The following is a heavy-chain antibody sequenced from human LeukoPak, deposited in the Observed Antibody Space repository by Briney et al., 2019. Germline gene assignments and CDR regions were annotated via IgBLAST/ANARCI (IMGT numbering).Heavy chain of an antibody. CDR2: IKQDGSEK. V-gene: IGHV3-7*03. CDR1: GFSVSGYW. D-gene: IGHD6-13*01. Sequence: PGGSLRLSCAVSGFSVSGYWMTWVRQAPGKGLEWVANIKQDGSEKNYVDPVKGRFTISRDNAENSLFLQMNSLRVEDTAVYYCAREWQGGIAAAGTRTEGDYWGQGTLVAVSS. J-gene: IGHJ4*02. CDR3: AREWQGGIAAAGTRTEGDY.